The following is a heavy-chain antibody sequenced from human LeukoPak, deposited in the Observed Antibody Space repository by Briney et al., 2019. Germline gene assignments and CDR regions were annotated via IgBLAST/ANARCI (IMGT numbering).Heavy chain of an antibody. CDR2: INPNSGGT. CDR1: GYTFTGYY. CDR3: ARVSDYVWGSYHLNDAFDI. V-gene: IGHV1-2*02. Sequence: ASVKVSCKASGYTFTGYYMHWVRQAPGQGLEWMGWINPNSGGTNYAQKFQGRVTMTRDTSISTAYMELSRLRTDDTAVYYCARVSDYVWGSYHLNDAFDIWGQGTMVTVSS. D-gene: IGHD3-16*02. J-gene: IGHJ3*02.